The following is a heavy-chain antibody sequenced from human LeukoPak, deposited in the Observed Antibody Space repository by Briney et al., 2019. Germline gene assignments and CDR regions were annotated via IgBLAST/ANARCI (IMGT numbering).Heavy chain of an antibody. J-gene: IGHJ4*02. CDR3: AKVWGSYSTGYFDY. V-gene: IGHV3-23*01. CDR2: ISGSGGSI. Sequence: GGSLRLSCAAPRFTFSSYAMNWVRQAPGKGLEWVSAISGSGGSIYYTDSVKGRFTISRDNSKNSLFLQMNSLRAEDTAVYYCAKVWGSYSTGYFDYWGQGTLVTVSS. CDR1: RFTFSSYA. D-gene: IGHD1-26*01.